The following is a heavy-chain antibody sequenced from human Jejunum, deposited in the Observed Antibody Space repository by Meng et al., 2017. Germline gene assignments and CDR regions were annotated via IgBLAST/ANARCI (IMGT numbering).Heavy chain of an antibody. CDR2: IHYSGGT. Sequence: GPLQESGPGLVKPAQTLSLTCTVSGGSMNSAGHYWSWIRQDPGKGLEWIGYIHYSGGTYYKPSLKSRVTISVDTSKNQFSLKLNSVSAADTAVYYCARATAGNSEYFQNWGQGTLVTVSS. J-gene: IGHJ1*01. CDR1: GGSMNSAGHY. CDR3: ARATAGNSEYFQN. V-gene: IGHV4-31*03. D-gene: IGHD4-23*01.